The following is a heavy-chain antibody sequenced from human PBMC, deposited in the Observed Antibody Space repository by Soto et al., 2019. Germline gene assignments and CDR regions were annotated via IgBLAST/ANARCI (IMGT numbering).Heavy chain of an antibody. CDR1: GGSISSYY. CDR2: IYYSGST. Sequence: PSETLSLTCTVSGGSISSYYWGWIRQPPGKGLEWIGYIYYSGSTNYNPSLKSRVTISVDTSKNQFSLKLSSVTAADTAVYYCARVRGYSPRNWFDPWGQGTLVTVSS. V-gene: IGHV4-59*01. CDR3: ARVRGYSPRNWFDP. J-gene: IGHJ5*02. D-gene: IGHD3-10*01.